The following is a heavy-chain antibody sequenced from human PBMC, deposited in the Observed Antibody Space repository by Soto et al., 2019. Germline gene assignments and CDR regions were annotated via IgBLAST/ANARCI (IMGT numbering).Heavy chain of an antibody. CDR3: AGDSGSGSYRDYYYYYMDV. J-gene: IGHJ6*03. CDR1: GYTFTSYG. D-gene: IGHD3-10*01. CDR2: ISAYNGNT. Sequence: QVQLVQSGAEVKKPGASLKVSCKASGYTFTSYGISWVRQAPGQGLEWMGWISAYNGNTNYAQKLQGRVTMTTDRSTSTAYLEVRSLRSEDTAVYYCAGDSGSGSYRDYYYYYMDVWGKGTTVTVSS. V-gene: IGHV1-18*01.